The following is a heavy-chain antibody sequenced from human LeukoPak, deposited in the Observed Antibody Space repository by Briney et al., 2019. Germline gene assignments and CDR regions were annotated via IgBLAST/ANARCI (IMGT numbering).Heavy chain of an antibody. D-gene: IGHD1-7*01. CDR1: GDSISSSNW. Sequence: SETLSLTCAVSGDSISSSNWWSWVRQPPGKGLEWIGEIYHSGSTNYNPSLKSRVTISVDKSKNQFSLKLSSVTAADTAVYYCARARTLQRITGTTWWFDPWGQGTLVTVSS. CDR3: ARARTLQRITGTTWWFDP. V-gene: IGHV4-4*02. CDR2: IYHSGST. J-gene: IGHJ5*02.